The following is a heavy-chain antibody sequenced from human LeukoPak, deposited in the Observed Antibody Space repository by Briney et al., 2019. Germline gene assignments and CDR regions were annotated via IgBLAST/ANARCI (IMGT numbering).Heavy chain of an antibody. V-gene: IGHV3-21*04. Sequence: GGSLRLSCAASGFTFSNSAMNWVRQAPGKGLEWVSSISSSSSYIYYADSVKGRFTISRDNSKNTLYLQMNSLRAEDTAVYYCTTDQVSYQYYWGQGTLVTVSS. J-gene: IGHJ4*02. CDR1: GFTFSNSA. CDR3: TTDQVSYQYY. D-gene: IGHD1-26*01. CDR2: ISSSSSYI.